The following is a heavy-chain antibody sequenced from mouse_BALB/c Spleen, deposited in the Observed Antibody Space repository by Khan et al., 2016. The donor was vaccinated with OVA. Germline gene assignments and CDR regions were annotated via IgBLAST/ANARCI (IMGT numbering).Heavy chain of an antibody. CDR1: GYTFTTYW. D-gene: IGHD2-14*01. Sequence: VQLQESGAELAKPGASVKMSCKASGYTFTTYWIHWLKQRPGQGLEWIGYINPNTGYTDYNQNFKDKATLTADKSSSTSYIQLNSLTSEDTAVYYCARKMSTRYDGYYDAMDYWGQGTSVTVSS. CDR3: ARKMSTRYDGYYDAMDY. J-gene: IGHJ4*01. CDR2: INPNTGYT. V-gene: IGHV1-7*01.